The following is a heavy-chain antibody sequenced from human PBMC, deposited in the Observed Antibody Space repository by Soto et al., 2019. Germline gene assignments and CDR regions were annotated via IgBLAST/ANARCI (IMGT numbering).Heavy chain of an antibody. CDR1: GFTFSSYA. CDR2: ISYDGSNK. V-gene: IGHV3-30-3*01. Sequence: QVQLVESGGGVVQPGRSLRLSCAASGFTFSSYAMHWVRQAPGKGLEWVAVISYDGSNKYYADSVKGRFTISRDNSKNKLYLQMNSLRAEDTAVYYCARVGEMATLGWYFDLWGRGTLVTVSS. D-gene: IGHD5-12*01. J-gene: IGHJ2*01. CDR3: ARVGEMATLGWYFDL.